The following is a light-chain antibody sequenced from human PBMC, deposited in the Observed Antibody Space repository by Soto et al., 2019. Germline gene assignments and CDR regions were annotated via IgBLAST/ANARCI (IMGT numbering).Light chain of an antibody. Sequence: SYELTQPPSVSVSPGQTASITCSGDKLGEKYACWYQQKPGQSPVLVIYQDNKRPSGIPERFSGSNSGNTATLTIIGTQAMDEADYYCQAWDSSTVVFGGGTKLTVL. J-gene: IGLJ2*01. CDR2: QDN. CDR3: QAWDSSTVV. V-gene: IGLV3-1*01. CDR1: KLGEKY.